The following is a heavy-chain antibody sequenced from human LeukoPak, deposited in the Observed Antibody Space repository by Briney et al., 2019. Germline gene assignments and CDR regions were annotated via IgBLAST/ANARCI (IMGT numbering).Heavy chain of an antibody. CDR1: GASISSYY. CDR2: IYNGGNI. CDR3: ARASDIAVTGFDC. D-gene: IGHD6-19*01. Sequence: PSETLSLTCTVSGASISSYYWNWIRQTPSNGLEWIASIYNGGNINYNPSLKSRVTISMGTSKSHSSLSLSSVTAADTAVYFCARASDIAVTGFDCWGQGLLVTVSA. J-gene: IGHJ4*02. V-gene: IGHV4-59*01.